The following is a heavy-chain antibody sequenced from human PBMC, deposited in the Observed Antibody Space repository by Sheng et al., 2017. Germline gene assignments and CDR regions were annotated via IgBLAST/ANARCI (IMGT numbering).Heavy chain of an antibody. D-gene: IGHD3-9*01. J-gene: IGHJ5*02. CDR1: GGSISSSSYY. V-gene: IGHV4-39*07. CDR3: ARDYDILTGYADSRS. Sequence: QLQLQESGPGLVKPSETLSLTCTVSGGSISSSSYYWGWIRQPPGKGLEWIGSIYYSGSTYYNPSLKSRVTISVDTSKNQFSLKLSSVTAADTAVYYCARDYDILTGYADSRSWGQGTLVTVSS. CDR2: IYYSGST.